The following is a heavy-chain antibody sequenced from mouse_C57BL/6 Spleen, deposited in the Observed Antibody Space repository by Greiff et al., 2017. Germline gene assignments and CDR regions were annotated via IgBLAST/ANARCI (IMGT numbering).Heavy chain of an antibody. V-gene: IGHV1-69*01. CDR2: IDPSDSYT. CDR3: AITEEFAY. D-gene: IGHD1-1*01. Sequence: QVQLQQPGAELVMPGASVKLSCKASGYTFTSYWMHWVKQRPGQGLEWIGEIDPSDSYTNYNQKFKGKSTLTVDKSSSTAYMQLSSLTSEDSAVYYCAITEEFAYWGQGTLVTVSA. CDR1: GYTFTSYW. J-gene: IGHJ3*01.